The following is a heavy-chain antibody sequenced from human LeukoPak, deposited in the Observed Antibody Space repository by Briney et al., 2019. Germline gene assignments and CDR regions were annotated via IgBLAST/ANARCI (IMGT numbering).Heavy chain of an antibody. J-gene: IGHJ4*02. Sequence: ASVKVSCKASGGTFSSYAISWVRQAPGQGLEWMGGIIPIFGTANYAQKFQGGVTITADESASTAYMELSSLKSEDTALYYCARGSRSFDYWGQGTLVTVSS. CDR2: IIPIFGTA. CDR1: GGTFSSYA. V-gene: IGHV1-69*13. CDR3: ARGSRSFDY. D-gene: IGHD3-10*01.